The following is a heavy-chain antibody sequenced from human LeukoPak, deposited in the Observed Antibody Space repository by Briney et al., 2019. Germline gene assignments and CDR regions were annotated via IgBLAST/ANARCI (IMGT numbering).Heavy chain of an antibody. D-gene: IGHD2-21*02. CDR3: TRMTAGHDY. Sequence: SDTESLLCSVWGDFLNVYYWRCARETTGGALEWIGEINHSGYTNDSPSLKSRVTLSIDTSRKQFSLNLRSVTVADTGIYYCTRMTAGHDYWGQGTLVTVSS. V-gene: IGHV4-34*01. J-gene: IGHJ4*02. CDR2: INHSGYT. CDR1: GDFLNVYY.